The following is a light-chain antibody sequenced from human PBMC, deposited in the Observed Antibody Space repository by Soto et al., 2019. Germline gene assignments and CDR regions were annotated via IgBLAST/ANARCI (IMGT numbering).Light chain of an antibody. V-gene: IGKV3-20*01. CDR3: HHPWT. Sequence: EIVLTQSPGTLSLSPGERVTLSCRASQSVSSSYLAWYQQKPGQAPRLLIYGASHRATDIPDRFSGSGSGTDFTLTISRLEPEDFALYYCHHPWTFGQGTKVEIK. CDR1: QSVSSSY. J-gene: IGKJ1*01. CDR2: GAS.